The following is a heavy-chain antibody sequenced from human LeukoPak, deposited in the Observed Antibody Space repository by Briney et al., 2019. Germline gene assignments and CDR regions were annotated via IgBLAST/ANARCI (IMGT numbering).Heavy chain of an antibody. CDR3: ARHGYYDSSGYYGFDY. CDR2: SYYSGST. J-gene: IGHJ4*02. D-gene: IGHD3-22*01. CDR1: GGSISSYY. Sequence: SETLSLTCTVSGGSISSYYWSWIRQPPGKRLEWIGYSYYSGSTNYNPSLKSRVTISLDTSKNQFALKLSSVTAADTAVYHCARHGYYDSSGYYGFDYWGQGTLVTVSS. V-gene: IGHV4-59*08.